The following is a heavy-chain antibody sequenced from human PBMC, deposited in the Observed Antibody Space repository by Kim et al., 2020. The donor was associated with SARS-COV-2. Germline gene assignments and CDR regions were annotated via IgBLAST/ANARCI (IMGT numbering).Heavy chain of an antibody. CDR3: ARAPGSVWYDFWGNWFDP. CDR2: IYYSGST. D-gene: IGHD3-3*01. Sequence: SETLSLTCTVSGGSISSGSYYWSWIRQPPGKGLEWIGYIYYSGSTYYNPSLKSRVTISVDTSKNQFSLKLSSVTAADTAVYYCARAPGSVWYDFWGNWFDPWGQGTRVTVSS. J-gene: IGHJ5*02. V-gene: IGHV4-31*03. CDR1: GGSISSGSYY.